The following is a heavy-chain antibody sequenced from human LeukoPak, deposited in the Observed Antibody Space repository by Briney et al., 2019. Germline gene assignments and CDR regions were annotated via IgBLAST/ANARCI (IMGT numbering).Heavy chain of an antibody. CDR2: ISGSGGST. CDR3: AKEGGLSMGEDSGYDPYYYYGMDV. J-gene: IGHJ6*02. Sequence: GGSLGLSCAASGFTFSSYEMNWVRQAPGKGLEWVSAISGSGGSTYYADSVKGRFTISRDNSKNTLYLQMNSLRVEDTAVYYCAKEGGLSMGEDSGYDPYYYYGMDVWGQGTTVTVSS. CDR1: GFTFSSYE. V-gene: IGHV3-23*01. D-gene: IGHD5-12*01.